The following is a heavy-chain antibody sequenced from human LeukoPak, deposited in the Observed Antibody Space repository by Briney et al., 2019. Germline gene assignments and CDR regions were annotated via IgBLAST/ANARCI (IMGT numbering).Heavy chain of an antibody. V-gene: IGHV3-15*01. CDR2: IKRIIDGGTT. J-gene: IGHJ4*02. CDR1: GFTFSSYS. CDR3: AAQGGSGDLRY. Sequence: PGGSLRLSCAVSGFTFSSYSMSWVRQAPGKGLEWVGRIKRIIDGGTTDYAAPVKGRFTVSRDDSINTLYLQMSSLKTEDTAVYYCAAQGGSGDLRYWGQGTLVTVSS. D-gene: IGHD4-17*01.